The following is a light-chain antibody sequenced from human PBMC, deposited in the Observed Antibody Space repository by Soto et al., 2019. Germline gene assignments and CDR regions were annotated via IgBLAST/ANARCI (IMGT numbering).Light chain of an antibody. V-gene: IGKV2-28*01. CDR3: MQALQTPLS. CDR1: QSLQHTDGYNY. J-gene: IGKJ4*01. CDR2: RSS. Sequence: DIVMTQSPLSLPVTPGEPASISCRSSQSLQHTDGYNYLDWYLQKPGQSPQLLTYRSSNRTSGVPDMVSGSGSGTLLTLDISRVEGDDVGLYYCMQALQTPLSFGGGTKVQI.